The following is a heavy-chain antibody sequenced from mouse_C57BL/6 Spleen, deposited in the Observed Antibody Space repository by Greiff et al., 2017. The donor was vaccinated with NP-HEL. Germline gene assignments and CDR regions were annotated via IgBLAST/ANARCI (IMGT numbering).Heavy chain of an antibody. D-gene: IGHD1-1*01. J-gene: IGHJ4*01. CDR1: GFTFSSYA. CDR3: ARDRAGSSYDYAMDY. CDR2: ISDGGSYT. Sequence: EVHLVESGGGLVKPGGSLKLSCAASGFTFSSYAMSWVRQTPEKRLEWVATISDGGSYTYYPDNVKGRFTISRDNAKNNLYLQMSHLKSEDTAMYYCARDRAGSSYDYAMDYWGQGTSVTVSS. V-gene: IGHV5-4*01.